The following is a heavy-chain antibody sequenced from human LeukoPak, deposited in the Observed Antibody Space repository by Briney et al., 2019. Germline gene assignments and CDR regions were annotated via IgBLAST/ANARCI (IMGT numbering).Heavy chain of an antibody. V-gene: IGHV3-7*05. Sequence: GGSLRLSCATSGFTFSSFWMSWVRQAPGKGLEWVANINQGGGEKNYVDSVKGRFTISRDISKNTLYLQMNSLRAEDTAVYYCAKATYYFDSSGYATGLDYWGQGTLVTVSS. CDR3: AKATYYFDSSGYATGLDY. CDR2: INQGGGEK. J-gene: IGHJ4*02. CDR1: GFTFSSFW. D-gene: IGHD3-22*01.